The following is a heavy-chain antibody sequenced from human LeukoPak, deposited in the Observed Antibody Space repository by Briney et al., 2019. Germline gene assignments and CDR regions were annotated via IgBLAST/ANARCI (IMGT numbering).Heavy chain of an antibody. D-gene: IGHD2-21*01. J-gene: IGHJ4*02. V-gene: IGHV3-23*01. CDR2: ISGSGDDT. CDR3: ADRPPRLVIGPSDY. Sequence: GGSLRLSCVASGLTFSTYAMGWVRQAPGKGLEWVSTISGSGDDTYYLDSVKGRFTVSRDNSKNTLYLQMNSLRVDDTALYYCADRPPRLVIGPSDYWGQGTLVTVSS. CDR1: GLTFSTYA.